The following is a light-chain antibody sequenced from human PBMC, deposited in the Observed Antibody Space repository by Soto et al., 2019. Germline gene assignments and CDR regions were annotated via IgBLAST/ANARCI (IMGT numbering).Light chain of an antibody. CDR2: END. CDR1: SSNIGRNY. Sequence: QSVLTQPPSGSAAPGQKVTMSCSGGSSNIGRNYVTWHQQVPGTAPKLLIYENDKRPSGVPDRFSGSRSGTSVTLGVTGLQAGDEAGYCWGTWDSILSIFVLGTGTKHTVL. J-gene: IGLJ1*01. V-gene: IGLV1-51*02. CDR3: GTWDSILSIFV.